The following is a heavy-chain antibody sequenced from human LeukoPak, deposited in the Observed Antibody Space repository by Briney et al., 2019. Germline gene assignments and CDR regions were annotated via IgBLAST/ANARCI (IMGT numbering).Heavy chain of an antibody. J-gene: IGHJ4*02. D-gene: IGHD5-12*01. CDR3: ARDSGYGLAFDY. V-gene: IGHV3-21*01. Sequence: PGGSLRLSCAASGFTFSSCSMNWVRQAPGKGLEWVSSISSSSGYIYYADSVKGRFTISRDNAKNSLYLQMNSLRAEDTAVYYCARDSGYGLAFDYWGQGTLVTVSS. CDR1: GFTFSSCS. CDR2: ISSSSGYI.